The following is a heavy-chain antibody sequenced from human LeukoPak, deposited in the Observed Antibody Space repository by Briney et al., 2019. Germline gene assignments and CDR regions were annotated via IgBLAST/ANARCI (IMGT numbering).Heavy chain of an antibody. J-gene: IGHJ4*02. Sequence: SETLSLTCTVSGGSISSYYWSWIRQPPGKGLEWIGYIYYSGSTNYNPSLKSRVTISVDTSKNQFSLKLSSVTAADTAVYYCARLRDNLDYWGQGTLVTVSS. CDR2: IYYSGST. CDR3: ARLRDNLDY. D-gene: IGHD1-14*01. V-gene: IGHV4-59*08. CDR1: GGSISSYY.